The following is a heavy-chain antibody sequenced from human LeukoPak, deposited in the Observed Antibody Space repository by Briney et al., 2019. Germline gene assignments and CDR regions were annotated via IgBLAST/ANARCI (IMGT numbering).Heavy chain of an antibody. Sequence: SETLSLTCSVSGGSISAYDWSWIRQPAGKGLEWIGRIYYSGNTYYNPSLKSRVTISVDTSKNQFSLKLSSVTAADTAVYYCARAGLGSYYGRYYSDYWGQGTLVTVSS. D-gene: IGHD1-26*01. V-gene: IGHV4-59*05. CDR1: GGSISAYD. J-gene: IGHJ4*02. CDR2: IYYSGNT. CDR3: ARAGLGSYYGRYYSDY.